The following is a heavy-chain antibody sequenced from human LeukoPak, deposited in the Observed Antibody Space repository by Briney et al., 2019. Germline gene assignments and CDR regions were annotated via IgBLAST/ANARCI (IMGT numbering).Heavy chain of an antibody. Sequence: GRSLRLSCAASGLTFDDYAMHWVRQAPGKGLEWGSGISWNSGSIGYADSVKGRFTISRDNAKYSLYLQMNSLRAEDTALYYCAKDGEAASITASNWFDPWGQGTLVTVSS. CDR1: GLTFDDYA. CDR2: ISWNSGSI. J-gene: IGHJ5*02. D-gene: IGHD3-10*01. V-gene: IGHV3-9*01. CDR3: AKDGEAASITASNWFDP.